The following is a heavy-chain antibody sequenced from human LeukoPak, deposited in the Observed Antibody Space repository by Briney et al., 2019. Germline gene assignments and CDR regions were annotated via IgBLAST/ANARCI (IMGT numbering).Heavy chain of an antibody. V-gene: IGHV3-23*01. CDR1: GFTFSSYA. CDR3: AKTEGITMIVVVITTLYYFDY. J-gene: IGHJ4*02. D-gene: IGHD3-22*01. CDR2: ISGSGGST. Sequence: GGSLRLSCAASGFTFSSYAMSWVRQAPGKGLEWVSAISGSGGSTYYADSVKGRFTISRDNSKNTLYLQMNSLRAEDTAVYYCAKTEGITMIVVVITTLYYFDYWGQGTLVTVSS.